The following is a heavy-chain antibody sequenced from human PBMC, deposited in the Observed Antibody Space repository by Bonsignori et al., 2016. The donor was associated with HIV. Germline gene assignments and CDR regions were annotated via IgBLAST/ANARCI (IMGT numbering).Heavy chain of an antibody. CDR2: ISGSGGNT. CDR3: AKGQSSSWYRTNSPFDY. D-gene: IGHD6-13*01. V-gene: IGHV3-23*01. J-gene: IGHJ4*02. Sequence: WIRQPPGKGLEWVSAISGSGGNTYYADSVKGRFTISRDNSKNTLYLQMNSLRAEDTAVYYCAKGQSSSWYRTNSPFDYWGQGTLVTVSS.